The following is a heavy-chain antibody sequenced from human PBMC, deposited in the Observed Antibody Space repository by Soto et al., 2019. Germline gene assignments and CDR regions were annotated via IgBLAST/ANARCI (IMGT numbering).Heavy chain of an antibody. D-gene: IGHD6-6*01. Sequence: PAETLYLTCAVPVGPISRNNRWSCVRQSPGKGLEWIGEIYHNGATNYNPSLKSRVSVSVDKSKNQFSLRLNSVTAADTAVYYCAANRPGLPTSSAYWGQGTLVTVSS. CDR1: VGPISRNNR. CDR2: IYHNGAT. J-gene: IGHJ4*02. CDR3: AANRPGLPTSSAY. V-gene: IGHV4-4*02.